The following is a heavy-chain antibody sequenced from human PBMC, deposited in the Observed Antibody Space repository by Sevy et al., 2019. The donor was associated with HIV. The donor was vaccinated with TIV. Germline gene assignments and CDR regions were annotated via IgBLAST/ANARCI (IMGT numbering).Heavy chain of an antibody. Sequence: VGSLRLSCAASGFTFSIYWMHWVRQVPGKGLVWVSRINSDGSSTRYADSVKGRFTFSRDNAKNTLYLQMNSLRAEDTAVYYCVREGVGGYSYGFDYWGQGTLVTVSS. D-gene: IGHD5-18*01. J-gene: IGHJ4*02. CDR1: GFTFSIYW. CDR2: INSDGSST. CDR3: VREGVGGYSYGFDY. V-gene: IGHV3-74*01.